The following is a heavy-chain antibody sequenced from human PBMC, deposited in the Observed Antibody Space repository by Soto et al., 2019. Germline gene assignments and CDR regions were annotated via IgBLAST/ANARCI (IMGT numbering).Heavy chain of an antibody. CDR2: INAGNGNT. V-gene: IGHV1-3*01. CDR3: ARDGNEPLWFGELLFFQH. CDR1: GYTFTSYA. D-gene: IGHD3-10*01. J-gene: IGHJ1*01. Sequence: ASVKVSCKASGYTFTSYAMHWVRQAPGQRLEWMGWINAGNGNTKYSQKFQGRVTITRDTSAGTAYMELSSLRSEDTAVYYCARDGNEPLWFGELLFFQHWGQGTLVTVSS.